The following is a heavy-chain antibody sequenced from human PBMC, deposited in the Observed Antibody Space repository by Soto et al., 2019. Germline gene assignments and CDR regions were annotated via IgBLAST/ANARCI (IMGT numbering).Heavy chain of an antibody. CDR2: IYYSGST. Sequence: SETLSLTCTVSGGSVSPDYWDWIRQPPGKGLEWIGYIYYSGSTNYNPSLKSRVTISIDTSKNQFSLKLSSVTAADTAVYYCARRGKNYGGEFDSWAQGTLVTVSS. CDR3: ARRGKNYGGEFDS. J-gene: IGHJ4*02. V-gene: IGHV4-59*02. D-gene: IGHD4-17*01. CDR1: GGSVSPDY.